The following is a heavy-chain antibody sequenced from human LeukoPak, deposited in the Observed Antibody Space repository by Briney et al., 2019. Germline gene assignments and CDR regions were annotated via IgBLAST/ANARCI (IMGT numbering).Heavy chain of an antibody. V-gene: IGHV1-8*01. CDR3: ARGEMRYYDSSGYYNWFDP. J-gene: IGHJ5*02. CDR1: GYTFTSYD. D-gene: IGHD3-22*01. Sequence: GASVKVSCKAPGYTFTSYDINWVRQATGQGLEWMGWMNPNSGNTGYAQKFQGRVTMTRNTSISTAYMELSSLRSEDTAVYYCARGEMRYYDSSGYYNWFDPWGQGTLVTVSS. CDR2: MNPNSGNT.